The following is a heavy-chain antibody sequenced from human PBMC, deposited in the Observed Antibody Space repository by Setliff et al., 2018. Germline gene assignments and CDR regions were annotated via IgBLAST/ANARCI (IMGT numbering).Heavy chain of an antibody. CDR1: GYPFTSYD. Sequence: ASVKVSCKASGYPFTSYDIHWLRLTSGQGLEWMGWLNPSSGDTGFATKFQGRVTVTRDTSISTAYTELSSLTSEDTAVYYCARGRTRTSTIFGIVSLSSWGDGTTVTVSS. V-gene: IGHV1-8*02. D-gene: IGHD3-3*01. J-gene: IGHJ6*04. CDR2: LNPSSGDT. CDR3: ARGRTRTSTIFGIVSLSS.